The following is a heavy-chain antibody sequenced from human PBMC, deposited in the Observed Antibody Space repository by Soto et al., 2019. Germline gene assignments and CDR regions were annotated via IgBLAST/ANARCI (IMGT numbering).Heavy chain of an antibody. CDR3: ARHLGNYVGLATFDY. CDR2: MYYSGSF. J-gene: IGHJ4*02. D-gene: IGHD1-7*01. CDR1: GGSISGGGSY. V-gene: IGHV4-39*01. Sequence: PSETLSLTCTVSGGSISGGGSYWSWIRQRPGKGLEWIGYMYYSGSFYYNPSFKGRVMISSDTSKNQFSLKLSSVTAADTAVYYCARHLGNYVGLATFDYWGQGTLVTVSS.